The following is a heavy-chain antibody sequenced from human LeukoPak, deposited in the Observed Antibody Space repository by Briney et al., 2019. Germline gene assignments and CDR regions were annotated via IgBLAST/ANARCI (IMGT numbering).Heavy chain of an antibody. CDR1: AYTFTDYY. CDR2: FHPSRGGA. J-gene: IGHJ4*02. CDR3: AIKRIRGNPFDY. Sequence: ASVEVSCKAPAYTFTDYYVHWVRQAPGQGLEWMGWFHPSRGGAGYAQKFQGRVIMTSDTSISTAYMQLTRLRSDDTAVYYCAIKRIRGNPFDYWGQGTLVTVSS. D-gene: IGHD2/OR15-2a*01. V-gene: IGHV1-2*02.